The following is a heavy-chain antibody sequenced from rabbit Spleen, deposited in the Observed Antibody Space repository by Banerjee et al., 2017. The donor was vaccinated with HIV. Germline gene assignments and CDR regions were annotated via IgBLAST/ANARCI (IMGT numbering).Heavy chain of an antibody. V-gene: IGHV1S45*01. Sequence: QEQLVESGGGLVQPGGSLKLSCKASGFDFSNYGVSWVRQAPGKGLEWIGCINIVTGRAVYANWASGRFTFSKTSSNTVTLQMTSLTAADTATCFCARDLVGVIGWNFNLWGPGTLVTVS. CDR2: INIVTGRA. CDR1: GFDFSNYG. CDR3: ARDLVGVIGWNFNL. J-gene: IGHJ4*01. D-gene: IGHD1-1*01.